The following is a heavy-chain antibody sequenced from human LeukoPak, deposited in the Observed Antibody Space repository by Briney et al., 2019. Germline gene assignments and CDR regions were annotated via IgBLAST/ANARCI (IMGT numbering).Heavy chain of an antibody. CDR1: GYTFTSYG. D-gene: IGHD3-3*01. J-gene: IGHJ4*02. CDR2: ISAYNGNT. V-gene: IGHV1-18*01. Sequence: ASVKVSCKASGYTFTSYGISWVRQAPGQGLEWMGWISAYNGNTNYAQKLQGRVTMTTDTSTSTAYMELRSLRSDDTAVYYCARDQAYYDFWSGYYFDYWGQGTLVTVSS. CDR3: ARDQAYYDFWSGYYFDY.